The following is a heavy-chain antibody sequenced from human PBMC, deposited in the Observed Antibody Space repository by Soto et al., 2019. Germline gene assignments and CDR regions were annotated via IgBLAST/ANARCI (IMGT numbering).Heavy chain of an antibody. CDR1: GFSPSTSGVG. CDR2: IYWDDDK. D-gene: IGHD2-21*02. V-gene: IGHV2-5*02. J-gene: IGHJ6*02. Sequence: QITLKESGPTLVRPTQTLTLTCTFSGFSPSTSGVGVGWIRQPPGKALEWLALIYWDDDKRYSPSLKSRLTITPTNSTNPPVLPMTNMDPLVPTASYCAHRRCCGDCLQSSSSPYYYGMDVWGQGTTVTVSS. CDR3: AHRRCCGDCLQSSSSPYYYGMDV.